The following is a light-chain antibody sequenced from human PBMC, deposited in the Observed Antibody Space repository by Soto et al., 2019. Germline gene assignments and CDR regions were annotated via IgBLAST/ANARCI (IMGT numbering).Light chain of an antibody. CDR2: AAS. CDR1: QGISSN. V-gene: IGKV1-9*01. CDR3: QQFNSYPIT. J-gene: IGKJ5*01. Sequence: DIHLTQSPSFLSASVGYRFTITCRASQGISSNLAWYQQKPGKAPKLLIYAASTLQSGVPSRFRGSGSGTEYTLTISSLQPEDFATYYCQQFNSYPITFGQGTRLEIK.